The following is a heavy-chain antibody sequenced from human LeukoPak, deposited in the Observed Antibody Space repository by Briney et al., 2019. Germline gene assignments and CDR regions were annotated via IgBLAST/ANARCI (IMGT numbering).Heavy chain of an antibody. CDR2: IYHSGST. CDR1: GYSISSGYY. D-gene: IGHD4-17*01. V-gene: IGHV4-38-2*02. J-gene: IGHJ2*01. CDR3: ASVSDYGDYWYLDL. Sequence: SETLSLTCTVSGYSISSGYYWGWIRQPPGKGLEWIGSIYHSGSTYYNPSLKSRVTISVDTSKNQFSLKLSSVTAADTAVYYCASVSDYGDYWYLDLWGRGTLVTVSS.